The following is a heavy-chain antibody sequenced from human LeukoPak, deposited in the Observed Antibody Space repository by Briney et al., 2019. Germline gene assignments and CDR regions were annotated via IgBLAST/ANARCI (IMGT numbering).Heavy chain of an antibody. D-gene: IGHD3-3*01. J-gene: IGHJ4*02. CDR1: GFTFSSYE. Sequence: GGSLRLSCAASGFTFSSYEMNWVRQAPGKGLEWVSYISSSGSTIYYADSVKGRFTISRDNAKNSLYLQMNSLRAEDTAVYYCARRYYDFWSGYYYFDYWGQGTLVTVSS. CDR2: ISSSGSTI. V-gene: IGHV3-48*03. CDR3: ARRYYDFWSGYYYFDY.